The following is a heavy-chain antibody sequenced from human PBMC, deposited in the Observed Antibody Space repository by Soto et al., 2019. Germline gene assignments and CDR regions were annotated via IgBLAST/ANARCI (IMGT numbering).Heavy chain of an antibody. CDR1: GGTFGSQS. V-gene: IGHV1-69*08. D-gene: IGHD1-20*01. CDR3: ARDAGSGWYNRK. CDR2: IVPILDLI. Sequence: QVQLVQSGAEVKKPGSSVKVSCQASGGTFGSQSFTWVRQAPGQGLEWMGRIVPILDLINYSQKFQDRLTITADKSTGTAYMELSSLTHDDTALYYCARDAGSGWYNRKWGQGTLVTVSS. J-gene: IGHJ4*02.